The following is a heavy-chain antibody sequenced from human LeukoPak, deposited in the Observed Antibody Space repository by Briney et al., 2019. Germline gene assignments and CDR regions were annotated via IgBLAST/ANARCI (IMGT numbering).Heavy chain of an antibody. Sequence: SQTLSLTCAISGDSVSSNSAAWNWIRQSPSRGLEWLGRTYYRSKWYNDYAASVKSRITINPDTSKNQFSLQLNSVTPEDTAVYYCARAIAVAGPGAFDIWGQGTMVTVSS. D-gene: IGHD6-19*01. CDR3: ARAIAVAGPGAFDI. CDR2: TYYRSKWYN. CDR1: GDSVSSNSAA. V-gene: IGHV6-1*01. J-gene: IGHJ3*02.